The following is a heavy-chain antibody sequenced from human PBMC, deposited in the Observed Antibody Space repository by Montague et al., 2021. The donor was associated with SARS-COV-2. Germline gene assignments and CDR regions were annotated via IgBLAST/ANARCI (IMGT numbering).Heavy chain of an antibody. J-gene: IGHJ6*02. CDR1: GGSLSGYY. Sequence: SETLSLTCAVYGGSLSGYYWSWIRQPPGKGLEWIGEIVHSGSTNFNPSLKSRVTISVDTSKNQFSLKLSSVTAADTAVYYCARAPPPFFGVVTFYYYYYGIDVWGQGTTVTVSS. D-gene: IGHD3-3*01. CDR3: ARAPPPFFGVVTFYYYYYGIDV. CDR2: IVHSGST. V-gene: IGHV4-34*12.